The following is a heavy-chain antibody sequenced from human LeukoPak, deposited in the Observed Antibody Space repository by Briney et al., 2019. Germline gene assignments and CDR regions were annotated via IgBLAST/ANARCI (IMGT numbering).Heavy chain of an antibody. CDR3: ARAGVLYYDFWSGQRYFDY. J-gene: IGHJ4*02. CDR2: IYYSGST. CDR1: GGSISSYY. Sequence: SETLSLTCTVSGGSISSYYWSWIRQPPGKGLEWIGYIYYSGSTNYNPSLKSRVTISVDTSKNQFSLKLSSVTAADTAVYYCARAGVLYYDFWSGQRYFDYWGQGTLVTVSS. V-gene: IGHV4-59*08. D-gene: IGHD3-3*01.